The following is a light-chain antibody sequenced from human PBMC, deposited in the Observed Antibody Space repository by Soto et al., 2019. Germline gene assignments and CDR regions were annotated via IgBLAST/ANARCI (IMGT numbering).Light chain of an antibody. V-gene: IGKV3-20*01. J-gene: IGKJ2*01. CDR3: QQYGSSPGYT. Sequence: EIVLTQSPGTLSLSPGERATLSCRASQSVSSSYLAWYQQKPGQAPRLLIYGVSSRATGIPDRFSGSGSGTDFTRTISSLEPEDFAVYYCQQYGSSPGYTFGQGTKLEIK. CDR1: QSVSSSY. CDR2: GVS.